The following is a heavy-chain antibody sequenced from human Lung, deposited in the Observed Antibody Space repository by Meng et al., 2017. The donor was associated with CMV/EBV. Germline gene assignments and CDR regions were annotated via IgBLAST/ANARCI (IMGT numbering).Heavy chain of an antibody. Sequence: GGSLRLXXAASGFRFDDCGMHWVRQTPGKGLEWVAFVRHDGTNKFYAASVKGRFTISRDNSKSTVYLQMNSLRPEDSALYYCAKDLLLFGGPNAYFDQWGQGTXVTVSS. CDR3: AKDLLLFGGPNAYFDQ. CDR1: GFRFDDCG. D-gene: IGHD3-16*01. CDR2: VRHDGTNK. V-gene: IGHV3-30*02. J-gene: IGHJ4*02.